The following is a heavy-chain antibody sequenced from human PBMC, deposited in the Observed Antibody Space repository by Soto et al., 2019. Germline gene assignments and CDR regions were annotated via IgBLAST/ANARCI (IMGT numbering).Heavy chain of an antibody. CDR1: GGSFSDYY. D-gene: IGHD1-7*01. CDR2: INHSGNT. V-gene: IGHV4-34*01. J-gene: IGHJ3*02. Sequence: SETLSLTCAVYGGSFSDYYWSWIRQPPGKGLEWIGEINHSGNTNYNPSLKSRVTISVDTSKNQFSLKLSSVTAADTAVYYCASFYNWKYREGGDSFDICGQGTIVTVSS. CDR3: ASFYNWKYREGGDSFDI.